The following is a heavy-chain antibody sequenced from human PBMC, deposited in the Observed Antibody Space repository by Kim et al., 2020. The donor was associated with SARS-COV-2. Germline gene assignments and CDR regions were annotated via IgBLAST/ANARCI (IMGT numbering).Heavy chain of an antibody. CDR1: GFAFRTYT. CDR2: ISESSGYI. J-gene: IGHJ4*01. V-gene: IGHV3-21*01. D-gene: IGHD1-26*01. CDR3: TRDVIVSQQADLMVGDW. Sequence: GGSLRLSCVATGFAFRTYTMNWVRQVPGKGLEWVSSISESSGYIYYPDSVKGRFFVSRDNAKNSLYLQMNSLRAEDSGIYYCTRDVIVSQQADLMVGDWWGQGTLVTVSS.